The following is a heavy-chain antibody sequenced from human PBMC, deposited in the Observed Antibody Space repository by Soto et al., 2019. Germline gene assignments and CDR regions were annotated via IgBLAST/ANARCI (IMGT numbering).Heavy chain of an antibody. V-gene: IGHV3-30*03. D-gene: IGHD3-3*01. Sequence: QVQVVESGGGVVQPGGSLTLSCAASGFTFINYGLHWVRQAPGKGLEWVAGISYDGSKKYYADSVKGQFTIARDSSTNTLFRQMNTVRPADTAVYYCAREGPLDIWSGLGLDYWGQGTLVTVSS. CDR2: ISYDGSKK. CDR1: GFTFINYG. CDR3: AREGPLDIWSGLGLDY. J-gene: IGHJ4*01.